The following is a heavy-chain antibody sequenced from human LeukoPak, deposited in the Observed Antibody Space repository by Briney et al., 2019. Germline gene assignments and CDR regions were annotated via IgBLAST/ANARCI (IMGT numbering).Heavy chain of an antibody. CDR3: ARDYSGGYYLADAFDI. J-gene: IGHJ3*02. D-gene: IGHD3-22*01. V-gene: IGHV1-69*13. Sequence: SVKVSCKASGGTFSSYAISWVRQAPGQGLEWMGGIIPIFGTANYAQKFQGRVTITADESTSTAYMELSSLRSEDTAVYYCARDYSGGYYLADAFDIWGQGTMVTVSS. CDR1: GGTFSSYA. CDR2: IIPIFGTA.